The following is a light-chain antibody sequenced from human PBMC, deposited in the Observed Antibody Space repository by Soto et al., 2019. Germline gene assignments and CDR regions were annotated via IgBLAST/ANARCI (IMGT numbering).Light chain of an antibody. V-gene: IGKV1-9*01. CDR1: QGISSY. Sequence: DIQLTQSPSFLSASVGDRVTITCRASQGISSYLAWYQQKPGKAPKLLIYAASTLQSGVPSRFSGSGSGTEFTLTINSLQPEDFATYYCQQLNNYPPLFGPGTKVDIK. CDR2: AAS. CDR3: QQLNNYPPL. J-gene: IGKJ3*01.